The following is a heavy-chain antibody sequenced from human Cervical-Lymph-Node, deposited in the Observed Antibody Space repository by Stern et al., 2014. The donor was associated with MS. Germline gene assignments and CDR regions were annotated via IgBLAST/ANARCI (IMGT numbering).Heavy chain of an antibody. J-gene: IGHJ6*01. CDR2: ITPIFNAA. CDR3: AREVGSLAMDV. V-gene: IGHV1-69*06. CDR1: GDTFTDYA. Sequence: VQLVESGAEVKKPGSSVTVSCKASGDTFTDYAISWVRQAPGQGPEWMGGITPIFNAADYAQKFQGRLTITADKSRSTAYMELSSLPSEDTAVYYCAREVGSLAMDVWGQGTTVIVSS. D-gene: IGHD1-1*01.